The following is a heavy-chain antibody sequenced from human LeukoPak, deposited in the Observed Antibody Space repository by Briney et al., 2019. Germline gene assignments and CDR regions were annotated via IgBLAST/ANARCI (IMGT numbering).Heavy chain of an antibody. V-gene: IGHV4-39*01. J-gene: IGHJ4*02. CDR3: ATWRTAKTGFDY. D-gene: IGHD1-1*01. CDR1: GGSISSNTYY. Sequence: SETLSLTCTVSGGSISSNTYYWGWIRQPPGKGLEWIGNIYYSGSPYYNPSLKSRVTISVDTSKNQFSLRLSSVTAADTAVYYCATWRTAKTGFDYWGQGTLVTVSS. CDR2: IYYSGSP.